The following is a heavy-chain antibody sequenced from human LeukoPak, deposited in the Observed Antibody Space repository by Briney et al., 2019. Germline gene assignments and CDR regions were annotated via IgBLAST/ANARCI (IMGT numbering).Heavy chain of an antibody. CDR2: ISSSSSYI. V-gene: IGHV3-21*01. J-gene: IGHJ1*01. Sequence: GGSLRLSCAASGFTFSSYSMNWVRQAPGKGLEWVSSISSSSSYIYYADSVKGRFTITRDNAKNSLYLQMNSLRAEDTAVYYCARGYDSSGYSSLHHWGQGTLVTVSS. CDR1: GFTFSSYS. CDR3: ARGYDSSGYSSLHH. D-gene: IGHD3-22*01.